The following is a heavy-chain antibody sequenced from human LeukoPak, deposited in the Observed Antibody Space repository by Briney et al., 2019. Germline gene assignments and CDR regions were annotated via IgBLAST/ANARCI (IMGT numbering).Heavy chain of an antibody. CDR2: IKEDGSEQ. CDR3: ATWNSDWAFAY. J-gene: IGHJ4*02. Sequence: PGGSLRLSCAASGFTFSGSWMTWVRQAPGKGLEWVAHIKEDGSEQYYVNSVTGRFTISRDNTKNSLYLQMSSLRAEDTAVYYCATWNSDWAFAYWGQGTLVSVSS. V-gene: IGHV3-7*05. CDR1: GFTFSGSW. D-gene: IGHD1/OR15-1a*01.